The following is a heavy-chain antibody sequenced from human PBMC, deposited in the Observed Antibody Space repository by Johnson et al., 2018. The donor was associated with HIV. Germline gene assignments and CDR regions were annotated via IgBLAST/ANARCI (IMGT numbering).Heavy chain of an antibody. D-gene: IGHD3-10*01. V-gene: IGHV3-7*05. J-gene: IGHJ3*02. CDR3: ALEAVRSTDAFDI. CDR1: GFTFSSYW. CDR2: IKHDGSEQ. Sequence: VELLESGGVLVQPGGSLRLPCAASGFTFSSYWMSWVRQSPGTGLEWVANIKHDGSEQYYVDSVKGRFTISRDNAKNALYLQTNSLRAEDTAVYYCALEAVRSTDAFDIWGQGTMVIVSS.